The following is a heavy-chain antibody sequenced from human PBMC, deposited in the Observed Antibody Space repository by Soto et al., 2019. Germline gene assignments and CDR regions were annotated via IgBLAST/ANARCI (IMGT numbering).Heavy chain of an antibody. CDR3: AKGSGSSRTSSFDY. D-gene: IGHD3-3*01. CDR1: GFTFRNYV. CDR2: ITGGADNT. Sequence: GGSLRLSCGASGFTFRNYVMSWVRQAPGMGLEWVSAITGGADNTYLADSVKGRFSISRDNSKNTLYLQMSSLRADDTAVYFCAKGSGSSRTSSFDYWGQGTPVTVPS. V-gene: IGHV3-23*01. J-gene: IGHJ4*02.